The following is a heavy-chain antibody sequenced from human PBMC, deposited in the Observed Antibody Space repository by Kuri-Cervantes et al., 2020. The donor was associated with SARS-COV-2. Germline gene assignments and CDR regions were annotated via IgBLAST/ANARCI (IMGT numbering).Heavy chain of an antibody. D-gene: IGHD2-15*01. CDR2: ISGSGAST. Sequence: GESLKISCAASGFTFSSYAMNWVRQAPGKGLEWVSGISGSGASTYYADSVKGRFTISRDNPKNTLYLQMNSLRADDTALYYCAKETTIVLVVAVAHWGQGTLVTVSS. CDR1: GFTFSSYA. V-gene: IGHV3-23*01. J-gene: IGHJ4*02. CDR3: AKETTIVLVVAVAH.